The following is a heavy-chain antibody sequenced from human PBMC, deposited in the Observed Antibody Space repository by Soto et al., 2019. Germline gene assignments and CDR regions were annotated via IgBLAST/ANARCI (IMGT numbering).Heavy chain of an antibody. J-gene: IGHJ2*01. CDR2: IYWDDDK. V-gene: IGHV2-5*02. Sequence: QITLKESGPTLVKPTQTLTLTCTFSGFSLSTSGVGVGWIRQPPGKALEWLALIYWDDDKRYSPSLKSRLTITKDTSKTQVVLTMTNMDPVDTATYYCAHRLYDSSGYYYGYWYFDLWGRGTLVTVSS. CDR1: GFSLSTSGVG. D-gene: IGHD3-22*01. CDR3: AHRLYDSSGYYYGYWYFDL.